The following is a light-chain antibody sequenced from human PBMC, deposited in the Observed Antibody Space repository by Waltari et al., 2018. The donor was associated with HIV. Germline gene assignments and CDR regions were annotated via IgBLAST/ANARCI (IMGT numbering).Light chain of an antibody. V-gene: IGLV4-69*01. Sequence: QLVLTQSPSAPASLGASVKLTCTLSSGHTSNAIAWHQQLPEKGTRYLMKLKSDGSHKKGDGIPDRFPGSSSGAERYRTISSLQSEDEADYYGQTWATGIRVFGGGTKLSVL. J-gene: IGLJ3*02. CDR1: SGHTSNA. CDR3: QTWATGIRV. CDR2: LKSDGSH.